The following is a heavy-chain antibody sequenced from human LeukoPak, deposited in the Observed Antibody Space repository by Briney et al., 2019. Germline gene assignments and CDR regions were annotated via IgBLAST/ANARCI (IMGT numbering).Heavy chain of an antibody. D-gene: IGHD2-2*01. CDR1: GGSFSGYY. Sequence: SETLSLTCAVYGGSFSGYYWNWIRQPPGKGLEWIGEINHSGSTNYNPSLKSRVTISVDTSKNQFSLKLSSVTAADTAVYYCARVRPSYQLLDYWGQGTLVTVSS. CDR3: ARVRPSYQLLDY. J-gene: IGHJ4*02. V-gene: IGHV4-34*01. CDR2: INHSGST.